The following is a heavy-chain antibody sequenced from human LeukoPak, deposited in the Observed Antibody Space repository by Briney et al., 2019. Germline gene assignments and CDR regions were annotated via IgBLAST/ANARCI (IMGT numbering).Heavy chain of an antibody. Sequence: GGSLKISFKVSGYPFTTYWIGWVRPMPGKGLEWMGIIYPADSDTRYSPSFQGQVTISVDKSISTAYLQWSSLKASDTAIYYCARRGTGTTLAFDYWGQGTLVTVSS. J-gene: IGHJ4*02. CDR1: GYPFTTYW. CDR2: IYPADSDT. D-gene: IGHD1-1*01. V-gene: IGHV5-51*01. CDR3: ARRGTGTTLAFDY.